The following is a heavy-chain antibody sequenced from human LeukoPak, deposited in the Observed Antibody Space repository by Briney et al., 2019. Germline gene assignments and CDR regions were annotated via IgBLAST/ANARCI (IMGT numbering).Heavy chain of an antibody. D-gene: IGHD3-22*01. CDR2: TYYSGST. CDR3: AGEGGYYDSSGYYYRYFDY. Sequence: SETLSLTCTVSGGSISSSSYYWGWIRQPPGKGLEWIGSTYYSGSTYYNPSLKSRVTISVDTSKNQFSLKLSSVTAADTAVYYCAGEGGYYDSSGYYYRYFDYWGQGTLVTVSS. CDR1: GGSISSSSYY. V-gene: IGHV4-39*02. J-gene: IGHJ4*02.